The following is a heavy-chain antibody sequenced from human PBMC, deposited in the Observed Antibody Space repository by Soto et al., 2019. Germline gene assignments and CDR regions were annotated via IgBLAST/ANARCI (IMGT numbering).Heavy chain of an antibody. J-gene: IGHJ6*02. CDR3: ATGDGAPHYYYGMDV. V-gene: IGHV1-24*01. CDR2: FDPEDGET. D-gene: IGHD1-26*01. CDR1: GYTLTELS. Sequence: ASVKVSCKVSGYTLTELSIPWVRQAPGKGREWMGGFDPEDGETIYAQKFQGRVTMTEDTATDTSYMELRRLRSEDTAVYYCATGDGAPHYYYGMDVWGQGTTVNVSS.